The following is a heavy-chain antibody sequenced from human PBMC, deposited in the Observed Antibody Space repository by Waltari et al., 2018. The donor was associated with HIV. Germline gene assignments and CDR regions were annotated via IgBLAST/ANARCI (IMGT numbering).Heavy chain of an antibody. CDR3: ARGLFGVGSNWFDP. J-gene: IGHJ5*02. V-gene: IGHV4-59*01. D-gene: IGHD3-3*01. CDR2: IHYTGRT. CDR1: GGSFISYH. Sequence: QVQLQESGPGLVKPSETLSLTCTVSGGSFISYHWSWIRQPPGKGREWIGYIHYTGRTNCNPSLKSRVTISVDTSKNQFSLRLRSVTAADTAVYYCARGLFGVGSNWFDPWGQGILVTVSS.